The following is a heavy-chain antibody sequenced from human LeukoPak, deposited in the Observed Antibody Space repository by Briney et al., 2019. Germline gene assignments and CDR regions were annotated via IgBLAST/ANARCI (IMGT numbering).Heavy chain of an antibody. Sequence: GASVKVSCKASGYTFTGYYMHWVRQAPGQGLEWMGWINPNSGGTNYAQKFQGRVTTTRDTSISTAYMELSRLRSDDTAVYYCARDRYYDSSGYTFDYWGQGTLVTVSS. CDR3: ARDRYYDSSGYTFDY. V-gene: IGHV1-2*02. CDR2: INPNSGGT. CDR1: GYTFTGYY. D-gene: IGHD3-22*01. J-gene: IGHJ4*02.